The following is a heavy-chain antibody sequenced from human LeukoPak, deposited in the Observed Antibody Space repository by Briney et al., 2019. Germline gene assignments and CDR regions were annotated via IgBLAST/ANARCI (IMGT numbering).Heavy chain of an antibody. V-gene: IGHV4-4*07. CDR2: IYTSGST. D-gene: IGHD3-9*01. J-gene: IGHJ4*02. CDR1: GGSISIYY. CDR3: AREYDILTGSLDY. Sequence: SETLSLTCTVSGGSISIYYWSWIRQPAGKRLEWIGRIYTSGSTNYNPSLKSRVTMSVDTSKKQFSLKLSSVTAADTAVYYCAREYDILTGSLDYWGQGTLVTVSS.